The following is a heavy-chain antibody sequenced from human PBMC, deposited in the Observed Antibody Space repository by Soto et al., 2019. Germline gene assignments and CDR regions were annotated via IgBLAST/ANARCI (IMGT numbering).Heavy chain of an antibody. V-gene: IGHV1-69*18. CDR3: ARDSRLWGSTGWKRENLFDI. D-gene: IGHD3-16*01. CDR2: IIPIFGTP. CDR1: GGNFNTYP. J-gene: IGHJ3*02. Sequence: QVQLEQSGAEVKRHGSSVKVSCKTSGGNFNTYPISWVRQAPGHRLEWMGKIIPIFGTPDYAQKFQGRVTINADEATTTVYMELRSLKSDDSAVYYCARDSRLWGSTGWKRENLFDIWGQGTMVTVSS.